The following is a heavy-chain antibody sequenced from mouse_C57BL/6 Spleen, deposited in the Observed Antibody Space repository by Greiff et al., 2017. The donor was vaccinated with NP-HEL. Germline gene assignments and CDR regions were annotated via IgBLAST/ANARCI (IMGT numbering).Heavy chain of an antibody. D-gene: IGHD2-5*01. CDR2: ISNGGGST. CDR1: GFTFSDYY. J-gene: IGHJ3*01. CDR3: ARHGSNYEAWFAC. Sequence: EVKLVESGGGLVQPGGSLKLSCAASGFTFSDYYMYWVRQTPEKRLEWVAYISNGGGSTYYPDTVKGRFTISRDNAKNTLYLQMSRLKSEDTAMYYCARHGSNYEAWFACWGQGTLVTVSA. V-gene: IGHV5-12*01.